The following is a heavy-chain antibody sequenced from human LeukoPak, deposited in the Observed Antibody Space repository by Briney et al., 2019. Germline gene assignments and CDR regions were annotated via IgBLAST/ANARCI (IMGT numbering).Heavy chain of an antibody. Sequence: GGSLRLSCAASGFTFKTYGMHWVRQAPGKGLEWVAFIRYDGSNKFYPDSVKGRLTISRDDSKNTLYLQVDSLRVDDTAVYYCARGALHAMFPADYMDVWGKGTTVTVSS. J-gene: IGHJ6*03. CDR2: IRYDGSNK. V-gene: IGHV3-30*02. CDR3: ARGALHAMFPADYMDV. CDR1: GFTFKTYG. D-gene: IGHD3-10*02.